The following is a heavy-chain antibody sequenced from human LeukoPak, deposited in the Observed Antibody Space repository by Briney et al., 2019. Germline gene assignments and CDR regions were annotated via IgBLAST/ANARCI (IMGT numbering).Heavy chain of an antibody. CDR3: AKDPGAHYYGSGSYRRGYYFDY. Sequence: GGSLRLSCAASGFTFSNYGMHWVRQAPGKGLEWVAFIRYDGSNRYYAYSVKGRFTISRDNSKNALYLQMNSLRAEDTAVYYCAKDPGAHYYGSGSYRRGYYFDYWGQGTLVTVSS. CDR1: GFTFSNYG. CDR2: IRYDGSNR. V-gene: IGHV3-30*02. J-gene: IGHJ4*02. D-gene: IGHD3-10*01.